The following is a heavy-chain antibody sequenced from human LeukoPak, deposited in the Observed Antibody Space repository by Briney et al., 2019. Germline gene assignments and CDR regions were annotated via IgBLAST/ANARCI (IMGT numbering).Heavy chain of an antibody. J-gene: IGHJ3*02. D-gene: IGHD3-3*01. CDR3: ARGHLEWLNDAFDI. CDR1: SGSISSYY. Sequence: SETLSLTCTVSSGSISSYYWSWIRQPPGKGLEWIGYIYYSGSTNYNPSLKSRVTISVDTSKNQFSLKLSSVTAADTAVYYCARGHLEWLNDAFDIWGQGTMVTVSS. V-gene: IGHV4-59*01. CDR2: IYYSGST.